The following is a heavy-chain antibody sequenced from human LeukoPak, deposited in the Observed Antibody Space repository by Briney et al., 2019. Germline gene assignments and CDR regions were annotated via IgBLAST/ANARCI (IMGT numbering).Heavy chain of an antibody. D-gene: IGHD2-2*01. J-gene: IGHJ4*02. V-gene: IGHV3-48*01. CDR2: ISSGSSTI. CDR1: GYTFSGYS. CDR3: VRSVVVMSAVNPYYFDY. Sequence: PGGSLRLSCAASGYTFSGYSMNWVRQAPGKGLEWASYISSGSSTIYYADSVQGRFTISRDNAKNSLYLQMNSLRAEDTAVYYCVRSVVVMSAVNPYYFDYWGRGTLVTVSS.